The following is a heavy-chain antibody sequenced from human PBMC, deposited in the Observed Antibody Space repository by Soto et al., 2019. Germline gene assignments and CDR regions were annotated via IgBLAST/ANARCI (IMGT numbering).Heavy chain of an antibody. V-gene: IGHV3-30*18. CDR3: AEEVEVAGDLDY. Sequence: GGSLRLSCVASGFTFSTYGIHWVRQAPGKGLEWVGVISSDGETKYYADSVKGRFTISRDNSKNTMYLQMASLRPEDTAVYYCAEEVEVAGDLDYWGHGTLVTVSS. J-gene: IGHJ4*01. CDR1: GFTFSTYG. D-gene: IGHD6-19*01. CDR2: ISSDGETK.